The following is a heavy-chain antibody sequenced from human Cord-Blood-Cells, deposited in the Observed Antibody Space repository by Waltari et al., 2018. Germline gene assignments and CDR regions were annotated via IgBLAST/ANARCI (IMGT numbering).Heavy chain of an antibody. D-gene: IGHD6-6*01. CDR3: ASGDIAARSIDY. J-gene: IGHJ4*02. CDR1: GYTFTGYY. V-gene: IGHV1-2*06. CDR2: INPNSGST. Sequence: QVQLVQSGAEVKKPGASVKVSCKASGYTFTGYYMHWVRQAPGQGLEWMGRINPNSGSTNYAQKFQGRVTMTRDTSISTAYMELSRLRSDDTAVYYCASGDIAARSIDYWGQGTLVTVSS.